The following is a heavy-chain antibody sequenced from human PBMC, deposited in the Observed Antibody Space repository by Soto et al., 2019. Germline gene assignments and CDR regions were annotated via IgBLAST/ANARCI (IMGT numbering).Heavy chain of an antibody. J-gene: IGHJ4*02. D-gene: IGHD2-15*01. V-gene: IGHV3-48*01. CDR3: ARARYCRGGSCYTGDY. CDR1: GFSFSSYN. Sequence: GSLRLSCAASGFSFSSYNMNWVRQAPGKGLEWVSYISSSSSTIYYAGSVRGRFTISRDNAKNSLYLQMNSLRADDTAVYYCARARYCRGGSCYTGDYWGQGTLVTVSS. CDR2: ISSSSSTI.